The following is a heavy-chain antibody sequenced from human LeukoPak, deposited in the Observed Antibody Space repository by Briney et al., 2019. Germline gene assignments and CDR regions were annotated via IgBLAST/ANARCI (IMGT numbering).Heavy chain of an antibody. J-gene: IGHJ3*02. CDR3: ASDFIRVSYDFAFDI. D-gene: IGHD3/OR15-3a*01. Sequence: ASVKVSCKASGYTFTGYYMNRVRQAPGQGLEWLGWINPNSGGTNYAQKFQGRVTMTRDTSISTAYMELSRLKSDDTAVYYRASDFIRVSYDFAFDIWGQGTVVTVSS. CDR1: GYTFTGYY. V-gene: IGHV1-2*02. CDR2: INPNSGGT.